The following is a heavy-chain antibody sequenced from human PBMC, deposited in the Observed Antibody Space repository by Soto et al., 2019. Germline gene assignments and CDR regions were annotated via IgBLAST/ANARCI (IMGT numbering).Heavy chain of an antibody. Sequence: GGSLRLSCAASGFTFSTYWMDWVRQAPGKGLEWVANINQDGSKKNYVDSVKGRFTISRDNAKNSLYLQMSSLTAEDSALYYCSGSLHYWGQGTLVTVSS. CDR3: SGSLHY. V-gene: IGHV3-7*01. CDR1: GFTFSTYW. CDR2: INQDGSKK. J-gene: IGHJ4*02.